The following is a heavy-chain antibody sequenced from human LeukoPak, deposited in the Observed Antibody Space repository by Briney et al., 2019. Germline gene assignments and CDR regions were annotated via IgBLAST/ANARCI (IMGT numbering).Heavy chain of an antibody. CDR3: AKDPAATPASPSGLFDY. Sequence: PGGSLRLSCAASGFTFYDYAMHWVRQAPGKGLEWVSGISWNSGSIGYADSVKGRFTISRDNAKNSLYLQMNSLRAEDTALYYCAKDPAATPASPSGLFDYWGQGTLVTVSS. D-gene: IGHD2-2*02. CDR1: GFTFYDYA. CDR2: ISWNSGSI. V-gene: IGHV3-9*01. J-gene: IGHJ4*02.